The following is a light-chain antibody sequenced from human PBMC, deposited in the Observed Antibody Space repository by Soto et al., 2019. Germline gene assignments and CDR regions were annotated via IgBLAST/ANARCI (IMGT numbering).Light chain of an antibody. J-gene: IGLJ3*02. Sequence: QSALTQPASVSGSPGQSITISCSGTSSDVGSYSLVSWFQQHPGKAPKLMIYEAYKRPSGVSNRFSGPKSGNTASLTISGLQAEDEADYYCCSYAGSSTWVFGGGTKLTVL. V-gene: IGLV2-23*01. CDR1: SSDVGSYSL. CDR3: CSYAGSSTWV. CDR2: EAY.